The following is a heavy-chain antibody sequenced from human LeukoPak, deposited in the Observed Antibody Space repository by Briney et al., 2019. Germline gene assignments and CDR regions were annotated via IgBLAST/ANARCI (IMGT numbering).Heavy chain of an antibody. CDR2: IYYSGST. CDR3: ARVWVSDIVVVPAAMPRPYFDY. J-gene: IGHJ4*02. Sequence: PSETLSLTCTVSGGSISSGGYYWSWIRQHPGKGLEWIGYIYYSGSTYYNPSLKSRVTISVNTSKNQFSLKLSSVTAADTAVYYCARVWVSDIVVVPAAMPRPYFDYWGQGTLVTVSS. D-gene: IGHD2-2*01. CDR1: GGSISSGGYY. V-gene: IGHV4-31*03.